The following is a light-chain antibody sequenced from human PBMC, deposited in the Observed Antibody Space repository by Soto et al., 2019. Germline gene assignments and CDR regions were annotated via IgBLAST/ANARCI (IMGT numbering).Light chain of an antibody. CDR2: GES. J-gene: IGKJ4*01. V-gene: IGKV3-20*01. CDR3: QKYGSSPLT. CDR1: QSVSSSY. Sequence: ELVLTQSPGTLSLSPGDSATLSCRGSQSVSSSYLAWYQQKTGQAPRLLIYGESSRATGIPDRFSGSGSGTDFNLTISSLEPEDFAVYYCQKYGSSPLTCGGGTKVDIK.